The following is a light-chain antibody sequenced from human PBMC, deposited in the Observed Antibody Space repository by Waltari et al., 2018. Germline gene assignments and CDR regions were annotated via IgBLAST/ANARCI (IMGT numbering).Light chain of an antibody. V-gene: IGKV3-20*01. CDR2: DAS. J-gene: IGKJ1*01. CDR1: QCVGTS. CDR3: QMYVRLPAT. Sequence: EIVLTQSPGTLSLSPGERATLSCSARQCVGTSLAGSQQKPGQAPRLLIYDASRSATGVPDSFSGSGSGTDFSLTISRLEPEDFAVYYCQMYVRLPATFGQGTKVEIK.